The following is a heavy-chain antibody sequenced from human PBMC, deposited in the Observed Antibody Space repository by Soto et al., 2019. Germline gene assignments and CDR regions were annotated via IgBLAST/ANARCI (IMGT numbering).Heavy chain of an antibody. CDR3: TRTETYYDFWSGYPYYYYGMDV. V-gene: IGHV2-26*01. Sequence: SGPTLVNPTETLTLTCTVSGFSLSNARMGVSWIRQPPGKALEWLAHIFSNDEKSYSTSLKSGLTISKDTSKSQVVLTMTNMDPVDTATYYCTRTETYYDFWSGYPYYYYGMDVWGQGTTVTVSS. CDR1: GFSLSNARMG. D-gene: IGHD3-3*01. J-gene: IGHJ6*02. CDR2: IFSNDEK.